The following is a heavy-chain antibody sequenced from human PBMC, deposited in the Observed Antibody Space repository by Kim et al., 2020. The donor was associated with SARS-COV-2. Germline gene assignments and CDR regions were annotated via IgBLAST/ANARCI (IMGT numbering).Heavy chain of an antibody. CDR2: IKEDGSEK. CDR1: GFTFGSYW. D-gene: IGHD6-13*01. V-gene: IGHV3-7*01. Sequence: GGSLRLSCAASGFTFGSYWMSWVRQAPGKGLEWVANIKEDGSEKQYVGSVRGRFTISRDNAKNLVYLQMNSLRAEDTAVYFCARDHPGTAKSGTRAGWF. J-gene: IGHJ5*01. CDR3: ARDHPGTAKSGTRAGWF.